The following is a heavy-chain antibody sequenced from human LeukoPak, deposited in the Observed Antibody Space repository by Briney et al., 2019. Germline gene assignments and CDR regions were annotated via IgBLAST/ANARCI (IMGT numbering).Heavy chain of an antibody. CDR3: ASGLYGSASYLGDY. V-gene: IGHV3-21*01. CDR1: GFTFSSYS. J-gene: IGHJ4*02. Sequence: GGSLRLSCAASGFTFSSYSMNWVRQAPGKGLEWVSSISGSSSYIYYADSVKGRFTISRDNAKNSLYLQMNSLRAEDTAVYYCASGLYGSASYLGDYWGQGTLVTVSS. CDR2: ISGSSSYI. D-gene: IGHD3-10*01.